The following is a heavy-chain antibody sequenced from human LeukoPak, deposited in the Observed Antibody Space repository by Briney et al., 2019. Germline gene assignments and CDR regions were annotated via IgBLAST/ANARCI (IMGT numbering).Heavy chain of an antibody. CDR3: ARESLVSVAFDI. Sequence: SQTLSLTCTVSGGSISSGGYYWSWIRQDPGKGLEWIGYIYYNGSTYYNPSLKSRLSISVDTSKNQFSLNLSSVTAADTAVYYCARESLVSVAFDIWGQGTMVTVSS. J-gene: IGHJ3*02. CDR1: GGSISSGGYY. V-gene: IGHV4-31*03. CDR2: IYYNGST.